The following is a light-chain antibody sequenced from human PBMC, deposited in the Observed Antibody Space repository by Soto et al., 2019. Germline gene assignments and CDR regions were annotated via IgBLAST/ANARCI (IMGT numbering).Light chain of an antibody. CDR2: AAS. CDR3: QQYAKWPLT. V-gene: IGKV3-15*01. CDR1: ESVYSN. Sequence: EIVMTQSPATLSVSQGERATLSCRASESVYSNLAWYQQKPGQDPTLLIFAASTRATGIPARFSGSGSGTEFTLTISSLQSEDFAVYYCQQYAKWPLTFGGGTKVEIK. J-gene: IGKJ4*01.